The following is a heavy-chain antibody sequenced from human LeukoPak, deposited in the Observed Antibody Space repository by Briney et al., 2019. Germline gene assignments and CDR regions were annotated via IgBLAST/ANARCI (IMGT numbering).Heavy chain of an antibody. V-gene: IGHV4-34*01. CDR3: ARGRRAAAGNYHLSYYYYYMDV. D-gene: IGHD6-13*01. J-gene: IGHJ6*03. CDR1: GGSFSGYY. Sequence: PSETLSLTCAVYGGSFSGYYWSWIRQPPGKGLEWIGEINHSGSTNYNPSLKSRVTISVDTSKNQFSLKLSSVTAADTAVYYCARGRRAAAGNYHLSYYYYYMDVWGKGTTVTVSS. CDR2: INHSGST.